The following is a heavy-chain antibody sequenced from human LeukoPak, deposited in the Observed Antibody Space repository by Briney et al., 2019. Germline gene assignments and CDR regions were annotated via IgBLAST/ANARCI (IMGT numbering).Heavy chain of an antibody. J-gene: IGHJ4*02. V-gene: IGHV4-39*07. CDR3: ARVGSSGYKVDY. CDR2: IYYSGST. D-gene: IGHD3-22*01. Sequence: SETLSLTCTVSGGSISSSRYYWAWIRQSPGKGLEWIGSIYYSGSTYYNPSLKSRVTISVDTSKNQFSLKLSSVTAADTAVYYCARVGSSGYKVDYWGQGTLVTVSS. CDR1: GGSISSSRYY.